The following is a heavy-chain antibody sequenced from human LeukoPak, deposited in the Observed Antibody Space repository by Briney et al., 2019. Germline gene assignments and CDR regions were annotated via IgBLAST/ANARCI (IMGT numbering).Heavy chain of an antibody. CDR2: IYHSGST. V-gene: IGHV4-30-2*01. Sequence: NPSETLSLTCTVSGGSISSGGYSWSWIRQPPGKGLEWIGYIYHSGSTYYNPSLKSRVTISVDRSKNQFSLKLSSVTAADTAVYYCARGGNWFDPWGQGTLVTVSS. CDR3: ARGGNWFDP. CDR1: GGSISSGGYS. J-gene: IGHJ5*02.